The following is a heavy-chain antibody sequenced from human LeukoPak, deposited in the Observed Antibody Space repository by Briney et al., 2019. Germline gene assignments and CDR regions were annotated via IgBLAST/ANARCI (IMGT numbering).Heavy chain of an antibody. Sequence: ASVKVSCKASGYTFTGYYMHWVRQAPGQGLEWMGWSNPNSGGTNYAQKFQGRVTMTRDTSISTAYMELSRLRSDDTAVYYCARGVNWNTASLDAFDIWGQGTMVTVSS. J-gene: IGHJ3*02. CDR3: ARGVNWNTASLDAFDI. CDR1: GYTFTGYY. D-gene: IGHD1-1*01. V-gene: IGHV1-2*02. CDR2: SNPNSGGT.